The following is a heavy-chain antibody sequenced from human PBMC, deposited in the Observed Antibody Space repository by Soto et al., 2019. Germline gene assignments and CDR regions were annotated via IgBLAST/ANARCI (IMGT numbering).Heavy chain of an antibody. CDR2: IKSRADGGTT. Sequence: EVQLVESGGGLVKPGGSLRLSCAASGFTFTKAWMTWVRQTPGKGLEWVGRIKSRADGGTTDYAASVKDRFIISRDDSNDTLYLHMNRLKTDDTDVYYCTTASQWLPPYSWGQGALVTVSS. CDR3: TTASQWLPPYS. J-gene: IGHJ4*02. V-gene: IGHV3-15*01. CDR1: GFTFTKAW. D-gene: IGHD6-19*01.